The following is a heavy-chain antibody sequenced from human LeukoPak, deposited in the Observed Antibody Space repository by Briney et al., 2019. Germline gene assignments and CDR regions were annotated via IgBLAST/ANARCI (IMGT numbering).Heavy chain of an antibody. D-gene: IGHD3-10*01. V-gene: IGHV1-69*05. Sequence: GSSVKVSCKASGGTFSSYAISWVRQAPGQGLEWMGGIIPIFGTANYAQKFQGRVTITTDESTSTAYMELSSLRSDDTAVYYCARGGSYGYFDYWGQGTLVTVSS. CDR3: ARGGSYGYFDY. CDR1: GGTFSSYA. CDR2: IIPIFGTA. J-gene: IGHJ4*02.